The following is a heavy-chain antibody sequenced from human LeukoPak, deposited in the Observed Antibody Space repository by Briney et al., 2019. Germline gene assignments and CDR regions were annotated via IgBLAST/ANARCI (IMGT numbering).Heavy chain of an antibody. CDR1: GFTFSSYS. V-gene: IGHV3-21*01. CDR2: ISSSSSYI. Sequence: GGSLRLSCAASGFTFSSYSMNWVRQAPGKGLEWVSSISSSSSYIYYADSVKGRFTISRDNAKNSLYLQMNSLRAEDTAVYYCAKDPYYDFWSGYYYMDVWGKGTTVTVSS. CDR3: AKDPYYDFWSGYYYMDV. J-gene: IGHJ6*03. D-gene: IGHD3-3*01.